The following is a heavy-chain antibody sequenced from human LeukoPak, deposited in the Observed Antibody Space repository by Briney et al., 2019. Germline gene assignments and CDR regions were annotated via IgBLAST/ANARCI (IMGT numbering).Heavy chain of an antibody. CDR3: ARDCSGGSCYSRYYYYGMDV. CDR1: GFTFSSYA. D-gene: IGHD2-15*01. CDR2: ISYDGSNK. J-gene: IGHJ6*02. V-gene: IGHV3-30*04. Sequence: PGGSLRLSCAASGFTFSSYAMHWVRQAPGKGLEWGAVISYDGSNKYYADSVKGRFTISRDNSKNTLYLQMNSLRAEDTAVYYCARDCSGGSCYSRYYYYGMDVWGQGTTVTVSS.